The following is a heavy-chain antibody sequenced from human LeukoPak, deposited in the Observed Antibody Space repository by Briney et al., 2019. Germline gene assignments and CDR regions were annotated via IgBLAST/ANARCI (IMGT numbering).Heavy chain of an antibody. Sequence: GGSLRLSCAASGFTFSNYGMHWVRQAPGKGLEEVAFIRLDGSNRYYVDSVRGRFPISRDNYKHTLYLQMNSLRTEDTAVYYCASTTLDRTYYYYYMDVWGKGTTVTVSS. V-gene: IGHV3-30*02. CDR3: ASTTLDRTYYYYYMDV. CDR1: GFTFSNYG. D-gene: IGHD2/OR15-2a*01. J-gene: IGHJ6*03. CDR2: IRLDGSNR.